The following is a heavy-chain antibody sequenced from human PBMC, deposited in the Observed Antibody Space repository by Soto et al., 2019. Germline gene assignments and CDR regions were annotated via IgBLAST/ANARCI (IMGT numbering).Heavy chain of an antibody. Sequence: PSLTMRLPWSVAGGTITSPYGSRIRQSARGVLEWMRRPNTDGLSTYSPSCKSRLTMSRDTSKTQVPLRLISVTAADTAVYFCARVPVAVAATEDYYGLDVWGQGTTVTVAS. CDR1: GGTITSPY. D-gene: IGHD2-15*01. V-gene: IGHV4-4*07. CDR3: ARVPVAVAATEDYYGLDV. J-gene: IGHJ6*01. CDR2: PNTDGLS.